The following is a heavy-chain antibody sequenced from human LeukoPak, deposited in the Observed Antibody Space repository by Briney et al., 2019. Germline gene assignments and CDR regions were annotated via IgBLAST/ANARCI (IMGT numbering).Heavy chain of an antibody. J-gene: IGHJ1*01. CDR3: ATARPLLRTLWGYFQH. Sequence: GASVKVSCKVSGYTLTELSMHWVRQAPGKGLEWMGGFDPEDGETIYAQKFQGRVTMTEDTSTDTAYMEPSSLRSEDTAVYYCATARPLLRTLWGYFQHWGQGTLVTVSS. D-gene: IGHD1-14*01. CDR2: FDPEDGET. V-gene: IGHV1-24*01. CDR1: GYTLTELS.